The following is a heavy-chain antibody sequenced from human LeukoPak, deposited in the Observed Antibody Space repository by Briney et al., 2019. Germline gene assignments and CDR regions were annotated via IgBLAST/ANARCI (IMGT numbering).Heavy chain of an antibody. CDR1: GFTFSSYG. J-gene: IGHJ4*02. CDR3: ASNKAGAIQRNYFEY. Sequence: QAGGSLRLSCAASGFTFSSYGMNWVRQAPGKGLEWVSYISSSSSPKYYADSVKGRFTISRDNAKNSLYLQMNSLRAEDTAVYYRASNKAGAIQRNYFEYWGQGTLVTVSS. D-gene: IGHD1-26*01. V-gene: IGHV3-48*01. CDR2: ISSSSSPK.